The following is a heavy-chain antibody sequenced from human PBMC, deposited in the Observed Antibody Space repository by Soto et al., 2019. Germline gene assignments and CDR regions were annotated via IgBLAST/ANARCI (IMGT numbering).Heavy chain of an antibody. D-gene: IGHD3-9*01. CDR1: GYTFTSYY. CDR2: INPSGGST. V-gene: IGHV1-46*01. CDR3: ARDWGKLRYFDWLYDGMDV. J-gene: IGHJ6*02. Sequence: ASVKVSCKASGYTFTSYYMHWVRQAPGQGLEWMGIINPSGGSTSYAQKFQGRVTMTRDTSTSTVYMELSSLRSEDAAVYYCARDWGKLRYFDWLYDGMDVWGQGTTVTVS.